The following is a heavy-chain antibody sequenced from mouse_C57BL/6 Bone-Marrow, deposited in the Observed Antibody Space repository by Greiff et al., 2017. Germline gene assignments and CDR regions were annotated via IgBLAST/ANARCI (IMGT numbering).Heavy chain of an antibody. D-gene: IGHD1-1*01. J-gene: IGHJ3*01. Sequence: QVQLQQPGAELVKPGASVKLSCKASGYTFTSYWLHWVKQRPGRGLEWIGRIDPSGGGTKYNEKFNSKATLTVDKPSSTAYMQHSSLTSEDSAVNYGARGILRREAWFAYWGGGSLVTVCA. V-gene: IGHV1-72*01. CDR1: GYTFTSYW. CDR3: ARGILRREAWFAY. CDR2: IDPSGGGT.